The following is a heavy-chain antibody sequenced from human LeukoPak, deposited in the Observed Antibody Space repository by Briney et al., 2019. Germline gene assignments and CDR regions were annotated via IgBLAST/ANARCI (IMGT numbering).Heavy chain of an antibody. CDR1: GFTFNSYA. J-gene: IGHJ4*02. CDR3: AKVSIVVVPAATNFDY. D-gene: IGHD2-2*01. V-gene: IGHV3-23*01. Sequence: GGSLSLSGAASGFTFNSYAMSWVRQAPGRGLGGASAISGSGGSTYYADSVRGRFTISRDNSKNTLYLQMNSLRAEDTAVYYCAKVSIVVVPAATNFDYWGQGTLVTVSS. CDR2: ISGSGGST.